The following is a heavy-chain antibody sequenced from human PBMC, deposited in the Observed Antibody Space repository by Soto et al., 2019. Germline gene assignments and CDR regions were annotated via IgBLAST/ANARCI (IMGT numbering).Heavy chain of an antibody. J-gene: IGHJ4*02. CDR2: IYYSGST. D-gene: IGHD6-19*01. CDR3: ARHRGKYSSGPSGFDY. V-gene: IGHV4-61*05. CDR1: GGSIISSSYY. Sequence: PLEILSLTCTVSGGSIISSSYYWGWIRQPPGKGLEWIGYIYYSGSTNYNPSLKSRVTISVDTSKNQFSLKLSSVTAADTAVYYCARHRGKYSSGPSGFDYWGQGTLVTVSS.